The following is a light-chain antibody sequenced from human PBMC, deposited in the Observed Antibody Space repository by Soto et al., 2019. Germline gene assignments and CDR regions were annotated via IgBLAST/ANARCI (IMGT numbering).Light chain of an antibody. CDR3: QQYDKLALT. Sequence: DIQMTQSPSALSASVGDRVTITCQASQDIGNYINWYQQKPGRAPDLLIHDASTLETGVPSRFSGSGSGTDFSFTISSLQPEDIATYYCQQYDKLALTFGGGTKVEIK. V-gene: IGKV1-33*01. CDR2: DAS. CDR1: QDIGNY. J-gene: IGKJ4*01.